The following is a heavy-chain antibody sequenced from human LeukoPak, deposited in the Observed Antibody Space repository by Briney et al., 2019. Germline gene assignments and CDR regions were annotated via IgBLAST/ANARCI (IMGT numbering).Heavy chain of an antibody. V-gene: IGHV3-7*01. CDR2: IKQDGSER. CDR3: VRGGFTTSWYWYH. D-gene: IGHD2-2*01. CDR1: GFTFSSNL. J-gene: IGHJ5*02. Sequence: GESLRLSCAASGFTFSSNLMTWVRQAPGKGLEWVADIKQDGSERHYVDSVKGRFTISRDNAKNSLYLQMNSLRAEDTAVYYCVRGGFTTSWYWYHWGQGALVTVSS.